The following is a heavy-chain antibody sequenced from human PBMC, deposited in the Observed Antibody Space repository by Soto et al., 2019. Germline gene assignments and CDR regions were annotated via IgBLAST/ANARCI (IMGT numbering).Heavy chain of an antibody. Sequence: PGGSLRLSCAASGFTFSSYAMSWVRQAPGKGLEWVSAISGSGGSTYYADSVKGRFTISRDNSKNTLYLQMNSLRAEDTAVYYCAKDPQLHPLPYEGNAFDIWGQGTMVTVSS. CDR1: GFTFSSYA. D-gene: IGHD3-22*01. CDR3: AKDPQLHPLPYEGNAFDI. J-gene: IGHJ3*02. V-gene: IGHV3-23*01. CDR2: ISGSGGST.